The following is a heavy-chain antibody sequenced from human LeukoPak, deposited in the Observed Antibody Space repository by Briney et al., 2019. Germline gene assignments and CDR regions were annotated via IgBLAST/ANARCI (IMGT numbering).Heavy chain of an antibody. J-gene: IGHJ3*02. V-gene: IGHV4-34*01. D-gene: IGHD1-26*01. CDR3: ARPVGGRDAFDI. Sequence: PSETLSLTCAVYGGSFSGYYWSWIRQPPGKGLEWIGEINHSGSTNYNPSLKSRVTISVDTSKNQFSLKLSSVTAADTAVYYCARPVGGRDAFDIWGQGTMVTVSS. CDR1: GGSFSGYY. CDR2: INHSGST.